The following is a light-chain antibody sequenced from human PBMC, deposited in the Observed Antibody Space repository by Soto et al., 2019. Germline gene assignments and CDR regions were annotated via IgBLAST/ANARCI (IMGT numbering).Light chain of an antibody. CDR1: SSDVGGYNS. CDR2: EVT. Sequence: QSVLTQPASVSGSLGQSITISCTGTSSDVGGYNSVSWYQQHPGKAPKLVIYEVTNRPSGISNRFSGSKSGNTASLTISGLQAEDEADYYCSSYTSSSTRVFGTGTKVTVL. CDR3: SSYTSSSTRV. V-gene: IGLV2-14*01. J-gene: IGLJ1*01.